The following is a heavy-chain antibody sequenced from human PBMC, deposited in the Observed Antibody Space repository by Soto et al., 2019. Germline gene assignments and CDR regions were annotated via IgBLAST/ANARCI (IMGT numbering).Heavy chain of an antibody. J-gene: IGHJ6*02. Sequence: ASVKVSCKVSRYTLTELSMHWVRQAPGKGLEWMGGFDPEDGETIYAQKFQGRVTMTEDTSTDTAYMELSSLRSEDTAVYYCATKGRWYVGYYYYGMDVWGQGTTVTVSS. CDR2: FDPEDGET. CDR1: RYTLTELS. V-gene: IGHV1-24*01. CDR3: ATKGRWYVGYYYYGMDV. D-gene: IGHD6-13*01.